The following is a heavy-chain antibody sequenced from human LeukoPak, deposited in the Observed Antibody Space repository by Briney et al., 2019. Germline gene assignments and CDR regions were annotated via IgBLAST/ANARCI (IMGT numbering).Heavy chain of an antibody. CDR2: ISNSGDTI. V-gene: IGHV3-11*04. CDR3: ARGRIAVAGTYIPSNWGPQLYYMDV. D-gene: IGHD6-19*01. CDR1: GFTFSDYY. Sequence: GSLRLSCAASGFTFSDYYMSWIRQAPGKGLEWVSYISNSGDTIYYADSVKGRFTISRDNAKNSLYLQMNSLRAEDTAVYYCARGRIAVAGTYIPSNWGPQLYYMDVWGKGTTVTVSS. J-gene: IGHJ6*03.